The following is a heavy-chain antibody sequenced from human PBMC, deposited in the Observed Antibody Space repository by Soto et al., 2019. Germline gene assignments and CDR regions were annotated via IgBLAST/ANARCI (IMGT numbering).Heavy chain of an antibody. V-gene: IGHV1-69*13. CDR3: ARATITMIVVVIYGAFDI. CDR1: GGTFSSYA. CDR2: IIPIFGTA. Sequence: GASVKVSCKASGGTFSSYAISWVRQAPGQGLEWMGGIIPIFGTANYAQKFQGRVTITADESTSTAYMELSSLRSEDTAVYYCARATITMIVVVIYGAFDIWGQGTMVTVSS. J-gene: IGHJ3*02. D-gene: IGHD3-22*01.